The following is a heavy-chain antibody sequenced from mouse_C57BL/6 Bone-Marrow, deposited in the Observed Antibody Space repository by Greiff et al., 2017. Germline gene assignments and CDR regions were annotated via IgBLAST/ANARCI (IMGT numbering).Heavy chain of an antibody. CDR1: GYTFTSYT. J-gene: IGHJ2*01. D-gene: IGHD1-1*01. V-gene: IGHV1-4*01. CDR3: ARSRLRSFFDY. CDR2: INPSSGYT. Sequence: VQLQQSGAELARPGASVKMSCKASGYTFTSYTMHWVKQRPGQGLEWIGYINPSSGYTKYNQKFKDKATLTADKPSSTAYMQLSSLTAEDSAVYYCARSRLRSFFDYWGQGTTLTVSS.